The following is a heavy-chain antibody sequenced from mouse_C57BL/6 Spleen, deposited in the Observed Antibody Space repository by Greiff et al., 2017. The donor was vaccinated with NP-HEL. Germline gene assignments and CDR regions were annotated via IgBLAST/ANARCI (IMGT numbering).Heavy chain of an antibody. J-gene: IGHJ4*01. CDR1: GYSITSGYY. D-gene: IGHD2-2*01. V-gene: IGHV3-6*01. CDR3: ARDKGGYIYAMDY. Sequence: EVQLQESGPGLVKPSQSLSLTCSVTGYSITSGYYWNWIRQFPGNKLEWMGYISYDGSNKYNPSLKNRISITRDTSKNQFFLKLNSVTTEDTATYYCARDKGGYIYAMDYWGQGTSVTVSS. CDR2: ISYDGSN.